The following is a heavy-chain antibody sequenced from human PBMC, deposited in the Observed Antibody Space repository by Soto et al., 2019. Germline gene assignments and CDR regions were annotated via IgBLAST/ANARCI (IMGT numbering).Heavy chain of an antibody. CDR3: ARHPERIAEIGWFDP. D-gene: IGHD6-13*01. J-gene: IGHJ5*02. CDR1: GFTFSSYA. CDR2: ISISGSGGST. Sequence: PGGSLRLSCAASGFTFSSYAMSWVRQATGKGLEWVSAISISGSGGSTYYADSVKGRFTISRDNAKNSLYLQMNSLRAEDTVVYYCARHPERIAEIGWFDPWGQGTLVTAPQ. V-gene: IGHV3-23*01.